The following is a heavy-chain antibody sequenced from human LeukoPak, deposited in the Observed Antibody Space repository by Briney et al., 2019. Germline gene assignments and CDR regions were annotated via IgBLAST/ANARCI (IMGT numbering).Heavy chain of an antibody. Sequence: GASVKVSCKASGYTFTSYDINWVRQATGQGLEWMGWISAYNGNTNYAQKLQGRVTMTTDTSTSTAYMELRSLRSDDTAVYYCARANLRRYYYGSGSYLFYWGQGTLVTVSS. CDR1: GYTFTSYD. J-gene: IGHJ4*02. V-gene: IGHV1-18*01. D-gene: IGHD3-10*01. CDR2: ISAYNGNT. CDR3: ARANLRRYYYGSGSYLFY.